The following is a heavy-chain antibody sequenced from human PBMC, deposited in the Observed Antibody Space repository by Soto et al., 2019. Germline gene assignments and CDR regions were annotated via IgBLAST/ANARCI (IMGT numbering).Heavy chain of an antibody. CDR1: GFTFTSSA. Sequence: QMQLVQSGPEVKKPGTSVKVSCKASGFTFTSSAVQWVRQARGQRLEWIGWIVVGSGNTNYAQKFQERVTITRDMSTSTAYMELSSLSSEDTAVYYCAAKAPQAYLDWLYYYYYGMDVWGQGTTVTVSS. CDR3: AAKAPQAYLDWLYYYYYGMDV. CDR2: IVVGSGNT. D-gene: IGHD3-9*01. J-gene: IGHJ6*02. V-gene: IGHV1-58*01.